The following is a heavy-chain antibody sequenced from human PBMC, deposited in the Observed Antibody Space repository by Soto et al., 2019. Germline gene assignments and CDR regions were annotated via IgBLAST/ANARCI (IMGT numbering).Heavy chain of an antibody. Sequence: QEHLVQSGGGVVQPGGSLRLSCDASGFTFSIFGMHWVRQAPGKGLEWVAVLSYDGTYKYYADSVKGRFTISRDNSKNMLFLQMNSLRPDDTAVYYCAKDQAQDGSGYFYGRDVWGQGTAVTVSS. J-gene: IGHJ6*02. D-gene: IGHD3-10*01. CDR2: LSYDGTYK. CDR1: GFTFSIFG. CDR3: AKDQAQDGSGYFYGRDV. V-gene: IGHV3-30*18.